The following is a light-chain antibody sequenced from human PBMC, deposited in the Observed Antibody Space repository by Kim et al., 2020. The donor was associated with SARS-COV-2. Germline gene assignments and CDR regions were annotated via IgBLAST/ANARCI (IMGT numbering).Light chain of an antibody. Sequence: SYELTQPPSVLVSPGQTARITCSGDALPKQYAYWYQQKPGQAPVLVIYKDSERPSGIPERFSGSSSGTTVTLTISGVQAEDEADYYCQSADSSGTWVFGGGTQLTVL. CDR3: QSADSSGTWV. J-gene: IGLJ3*02. CDR1: ALPKQY. CDR2: KDS. V-gene: IGLV3-25*03.